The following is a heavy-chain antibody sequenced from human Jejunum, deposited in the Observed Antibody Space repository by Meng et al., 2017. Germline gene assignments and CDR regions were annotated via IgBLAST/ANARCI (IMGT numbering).Heavy chain of an antibody. D-gene: IGHD1-14*01. Sequence: QVQLQQWGAGLLKPSETLSLTCAVYGGSFSGYYWTWIRQPPGKGLEWIGEINHNGSPYYNPSLNNRVTMSVDTSKNQLSLKLSSVTAADTAVYYCAIGRPGPRLLNWGQGTLVTVSS. V-gene: IGHV4-34*01. CDR2: INHNGSP. CDR3: AIGRPGPRLLN. J-gene: IGHJ4*02. CDR1: GGSFSGYY.